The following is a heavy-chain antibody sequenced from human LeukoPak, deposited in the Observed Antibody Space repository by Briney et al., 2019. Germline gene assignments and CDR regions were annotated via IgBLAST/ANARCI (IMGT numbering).Heavy chain of an antibody. J-gene: IGHJ4*02. CDR3: ARGKRGFIYGSDF. CDR1: RFTFSSYA. D-gene: IGHD5-18*01. CDR2: IWYDGSNK. V-gene: IGHV3-33*01. Sequence: PEGSLRLSCAGSRFTFSSYAMHWVRQAPGKGLEWVALIWYDGSNKYYADSVKGRFGISRDNSKNTLSLQMNSLRVEDTALYYCARGKRGFIYGSDFWGQGTLVTVSS.